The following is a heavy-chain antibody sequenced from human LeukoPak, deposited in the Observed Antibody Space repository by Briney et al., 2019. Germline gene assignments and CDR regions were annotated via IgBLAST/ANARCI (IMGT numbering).Heavy chain of an antibody. V-gene: IGHV4-34*01. Sequence: SETLSLTCAVYGGSFSGYYWSWIRQPPGKGLEWIGEINHSGSTNYNPSLKSRVTISVDTSKNQFSLKLSSVTAADTAVYYCARTGRRGRLTAAGTTGFDYWGQGTLVTVSS. CDR3: ARTGRRGRLTAAGTTGFDY. CDR2: INHSGST. J-gene: IGHJ4*02. D-gene: IGHD6-13*01. CDR1: GGSFSGYY.